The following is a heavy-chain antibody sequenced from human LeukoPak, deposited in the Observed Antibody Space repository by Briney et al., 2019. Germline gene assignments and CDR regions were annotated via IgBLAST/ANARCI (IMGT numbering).Heavy chain of an antibody. CDR2: IYYSGST. CDR3: ARHVPDYYDFWSGSAFDI. V-gene: IGHV4-39*01. CDR1: GGSICSSSYY. D-gene: IGHD3-3*01. Sequence: SETLSLTCTVSGGSICSSSYYWGWIRQPPGKGLEWIGSIYYSGSTYYNPSLKSRVTISVDTSKNQFSLKLSSVTAADTAVYYCARHVPDYYDFWSGSAFDIWGQGTMVTVSS. J-gene: IGHJ3*02.